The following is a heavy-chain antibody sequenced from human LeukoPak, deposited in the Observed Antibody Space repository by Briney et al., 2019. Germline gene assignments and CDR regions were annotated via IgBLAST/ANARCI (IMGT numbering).Heavy chain of an antibody. Sequence: PGGSLRLSCAASGFTFSTYWMSWVRQAPGKGLEWVANIKQDGSEKYYVDSVKGRFTISRDNANNSLNLQMNSLRAEDTAVYYCAREGLSGWFGWFDPWGQGTLVTVSS. D-gene: IGHD6-19*01. CDR3: AREGLSGWFGWFDP. V-gene: IGHV3-7*01. CDR2: IKQDGSEK. J-gene: IGHJ5*02. CDR1: GFTFSTYW.